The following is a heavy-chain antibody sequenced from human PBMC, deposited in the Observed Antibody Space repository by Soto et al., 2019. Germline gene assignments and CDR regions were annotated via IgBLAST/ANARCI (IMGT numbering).Heavy chain of an antibody. CDR1: GGSISSYY. V-gene: IGHV4-59*01. CDR3: ARSPATVDLDY. CDR2: IYYSGST. Sequence: ETLSLTCTVSGGSISSYYWSWIRQPPGKGLEWIGYIYYSGSTNYNPSLKSRVTISVDTSKNQFSLKLSSVTAADTAVYYCARSPATVDLDYWGQGTLVTVSS. J-gene: IGHJ4*02. D-gene: IGHD4-17*01.